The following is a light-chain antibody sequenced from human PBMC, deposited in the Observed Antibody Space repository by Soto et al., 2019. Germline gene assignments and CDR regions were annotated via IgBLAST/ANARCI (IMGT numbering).Light chain of an antibody. CDR3: TSYTSTSTPYV. Sequence: QSVLTQPASVSGSPGQSITLCCAGTSSDVGRYMYVSWYQQHPGKAPQLIIYDVYNRPSGVSNRFSGSKSGNTASLTISGLQAEDEAAYYCTSYTSTSTPYVFGGGTKVTAL. V-gene: IGLV2-14*01. J-gene: IGLJ1*01. CDR2: DVY. CDR1: SSDVGRYMY.